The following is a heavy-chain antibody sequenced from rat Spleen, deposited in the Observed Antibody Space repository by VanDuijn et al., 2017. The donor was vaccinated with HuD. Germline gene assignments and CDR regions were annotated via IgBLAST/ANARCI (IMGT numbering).Heavy chain of an antibody. Sequence: EVQLVESDGGLVQPGRSLKLSCAASGFTFSDYYMAWVRQAPTKGLEWVATISSDGGRNFYRDSVKGRFTISRDNAKSTLYLQMDSLRSEDTATYYCARQGTTYDSRGVYWYCVFWGPETMVTVSS. CDR3: ARQGTTYDSRGVYWYCVF. V-gene: IGHV5-29*01. J-gene: IGHJ1*01. D-gene: IGHD1-2*01. CDR2: ISSDGGRN. CDR1: GFTFSDYY.